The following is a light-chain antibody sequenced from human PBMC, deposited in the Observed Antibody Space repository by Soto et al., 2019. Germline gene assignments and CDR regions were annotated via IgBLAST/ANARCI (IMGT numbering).Light chain of an antibody. V-gene: IGKV3-20*01. CDR1: QSVSSSY. CDR2: GAS. J-gene: IGKJ1*01. Sequence: EIVLTQSPGTLSLSPGERAILSCRASQSVSSSYLACYRQKPGQAPSLLIYGASSRATGIPDRFSGSGSGTDFTLTISRLEPEDFAVYYCQQYGSSPRTFGQGTKVEMK. CDR3: QQYGSSPRT.